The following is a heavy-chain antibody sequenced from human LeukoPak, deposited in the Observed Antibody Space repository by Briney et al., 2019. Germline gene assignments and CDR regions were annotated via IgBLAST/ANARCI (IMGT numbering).Heavy chain of an antibody. D-gene: IGHD3-3*01. CDR2: IYHSGST. J-gene: IGHJ5*02. V-gene: IGHV4-30-2*01. CDR3: ARGGPRDYDFWSGYYNNWFDP. Sequence: ASQTLSLTCAVSGGSISSGGYSWSWIRQPPGKGLEWIGYIYHSGSTYYNPSLKSRVTISVDRSKNQFSLKLSSVTAADTAVYYCARGGPRDYDFWSGYYNNWFDPWGQGTLVTVSS. CDR1: GGSISSGGYS.